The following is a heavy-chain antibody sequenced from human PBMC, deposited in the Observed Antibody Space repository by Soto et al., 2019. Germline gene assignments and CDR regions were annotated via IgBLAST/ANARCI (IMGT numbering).Heavy chain of an antibody. CDR2: ISDSGDST. J-gene: IGHJ3*01. V-gene: IGHV3-23*01. CDR1: GFTLSMSA. D-gene: IGHD3-16*02. Sequence: GCSLRLSCASSGFTLSMSAVNWVRQAPGKGLEWVSYISDSGDSTYYAASVKGRFTISRDRSKNTVSLQMDSLRAEDTAVYYCAKDRGIIVKAGDAFDVWGQGTKVTVSS. CDR3: AKDRGIIVKAGDAFDV.